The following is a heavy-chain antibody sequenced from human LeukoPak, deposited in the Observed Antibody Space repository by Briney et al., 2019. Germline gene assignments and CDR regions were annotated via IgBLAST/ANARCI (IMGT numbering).Heavy chain of an antibody. V-gene: IGHV1-18*01. J-gene: IGHJ4*02. Sequence: ASVKVSCKVSGYTLTELSMHWVRQAPGQGLEWMGWISAYNGNTNYAQKLQGRVTMTTDTSTSTAYMELRSLRSDDTAVYYCASFGASSSWIFDYWGQGTLVTVSS. CDR2: ISAYNGNT. D-gene: IGHD6-13*01. CDR3: ASFGASSSWIFDY. CDR1: GYTLTELS.